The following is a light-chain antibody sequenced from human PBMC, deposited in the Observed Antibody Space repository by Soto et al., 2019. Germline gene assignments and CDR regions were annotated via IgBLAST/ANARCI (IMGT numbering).Light chain of an antibody. J-gene: IGKJ2*01. V-gene: IGKV3-20*01. CDR1: QSVSSNY. CDR3: HQYGNTPQN. CDR2: GAS. Sequence: EIVLTQSPGTLSLSPGERATLSCRASQSVSSNYLAWYQQKPGQAPGLLIYGASSRATGIPDRFSGSGSETDFTLTISRLEPEDFAIYYCHQYGNTPQNFVQRTKVEIK.